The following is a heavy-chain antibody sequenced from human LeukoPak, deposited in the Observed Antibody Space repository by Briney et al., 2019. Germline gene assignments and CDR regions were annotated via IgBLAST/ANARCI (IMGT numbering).Heavy chain of an antibody. D-gene: IGHD5-24*01. CDR1: GFTFNTYW. CDR3: ARDMEMATISGFDY. J-gene: IGHJ4*02. CDR2: INGDGSST. Sequence: PGGSLRLSCAASGFTFNTYWMHWVRQAPGKGLVWVSRINGDGSSTTYADSVKGRFTISRDNAKNTLHLQMNSLRAEDTAVYYCARDMEMATISGFDYWGQGTLVTVSS. V-gene: IGHV3-74*03.